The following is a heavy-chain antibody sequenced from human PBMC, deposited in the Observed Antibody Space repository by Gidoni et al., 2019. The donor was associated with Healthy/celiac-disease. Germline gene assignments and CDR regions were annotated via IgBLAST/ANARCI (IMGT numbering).Heavy chain of an antibody. CDR1: GGSISSGSYY. V-gene: IGHV4-61*02. D-gene: IGHD3-16*02. CDR3: AGVWGSYRSGYFDY. J-gene: IGHJ4*02. CDR2: IYTSGST. Sequence: QVQLQESGPGLVKPSQTLSLTCTVSGGSISSGSYYWSWIRQPAGKGLEWIGRIYTSGSTNYNPSLKSRVTISVDTSKNQFSLKLSSVTAADTAVYYCAGVWGSYRSGYFDYWGQGTLVTVSS.